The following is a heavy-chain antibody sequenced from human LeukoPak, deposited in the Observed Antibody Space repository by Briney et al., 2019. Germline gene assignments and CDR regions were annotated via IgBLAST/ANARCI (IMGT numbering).Heavy chain of an antibody. D-gene: IGHD3-3*01. Sequence: GGSLRLSCAASGFTFSSFEMNWIRQAPGKGLEWVAVISYDGSNTYYADSVKGRFTISRDNSKNTLYLQMNSLRAEDTAVYYCARSASSWRYFDYWGQGTLVTVSS. CDR3: ARSASSWRYFDY. J-gene: IGHJ4*02. V-gene: IGHV3-30*04. CDR1: GFTFSSFE. CDR2: ISYDGSNT.